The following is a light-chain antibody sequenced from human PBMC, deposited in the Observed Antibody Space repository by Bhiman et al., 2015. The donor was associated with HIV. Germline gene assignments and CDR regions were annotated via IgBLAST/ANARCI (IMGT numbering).Light chain of an antibody. V-gene: IGLV1-51*01. Sequence: QSVLTQSPSVSAAPGQRVTISCSGNTSNVGKNFVSWYQQFPRAAPKLLIYDNDKRPSGIPDRFSGSKSDTSASLDITGLQTGDEADYYCGAWDSNVSAYVFGAGTKVTVL. J-gene: IGLJ1*01. CDR2: DND. CDR3: GAWDSNVSAYV. CDR1: TSNVGKNF.